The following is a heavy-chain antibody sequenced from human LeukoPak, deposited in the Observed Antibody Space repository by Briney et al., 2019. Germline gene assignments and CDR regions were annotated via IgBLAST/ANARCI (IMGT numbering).Heavy chain of an antibody. V-gene: IGHV1-2*04. CDR3: ARFETYYGMDV. J-gene: IGHJ6*02. CDR2: INPNSGDT. CDR1: GYTFTGYY. Sequence: ASVKVSCKASGYTFTGYYIHWVRQAPGQGLEWMGWINPNSGDTNYTQKCQGWVTMTRDTSISTAYMELSGLRSDDTAMYYCARFETYYGMDVWGQGTLVTVSS.